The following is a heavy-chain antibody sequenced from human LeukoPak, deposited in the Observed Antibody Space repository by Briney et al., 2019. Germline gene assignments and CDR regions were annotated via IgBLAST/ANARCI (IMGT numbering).Heavy chain of an antibody. CDR1: GFTFSSYA. CDR2: ISGSGGST. Sequence: GGSLRLSCAASGFTFSSYAMSWVRQAPGKGLEWVSAISGSGGSTYYADSVKGRFTISRDNSMNTLYLQMNSLRAEDTAVYYCAKDRSGYDPKMIDYWGQGTLVTVSS. J-gene: IGHJ4*02. D-gene: IGHD5-12*01. CDR3: AKDRSGYDPKMIDY. V-gene: IGHV3-23*01.